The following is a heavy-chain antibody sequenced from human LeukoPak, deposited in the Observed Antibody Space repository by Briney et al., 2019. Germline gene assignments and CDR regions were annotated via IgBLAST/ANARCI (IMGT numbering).Heavy chain of an antibody. D-gene: IGHD2-21*02. V-gene: IGHV3-33*01. CDR3: VRWGGGDGLGYFDF. CDR1: GFTFNIYG. J-gene: IGHJ2*01. Sequence: PGGSLRLSCAASGFTFNIYGMHWVRQAPGKGLEWVAVIGHDGSNKYCADSVKGRFTISRDNSKNTLYLQMNSLRVEDTAVYHCVRWGGGDGLGYFDFWGRGTLVTVSP. CDR2: IGHDGSNK.